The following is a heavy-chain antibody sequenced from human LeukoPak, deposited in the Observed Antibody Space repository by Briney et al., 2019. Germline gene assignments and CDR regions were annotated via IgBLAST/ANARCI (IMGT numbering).Heavy chain of an antibody. J-gene: IGHJ4*02. CDR2: ISGSGGST. Sequence: GGSLRLSCAASGFTFSTYWMHWVRQAPGKGLEWVSAISGSGGSTYYADSVKGRFTISRDNSKNTLYLQMNSLRAEDTAVYYCAKDAHYYYDSSGYYIDYWGQGTLVTVSS. CDR3: AKDAHYYYDSSGYYIDY. V-gene: IGHV3-23*01. D-gene: IGHD3-22*01. CDR1: GFTFSTYW.